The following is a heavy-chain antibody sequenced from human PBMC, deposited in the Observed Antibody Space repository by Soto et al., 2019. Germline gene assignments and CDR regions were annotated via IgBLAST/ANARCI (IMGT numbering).Heavy chain of an antibody. V-gene: IGHV3-21*01. CDR1: GFTFSSYS. J-gene: IGHJ6*02. CDR2: ISSSSSYI. D-gene: IGHD6-13*01. CDR3: ARDPTAGSIYYPPFGKYGMDV. Sequence: GGSLRLSCAASGFTFSSYSMNWVRQAPGKGLEWVSSISSSSSYIYYADSVKGRFTISRDNAKNSLYLQMNSLRAEDTAVYYCARDPTAGSIYYPPFGKYGMDVWGQGTTVTVSS.